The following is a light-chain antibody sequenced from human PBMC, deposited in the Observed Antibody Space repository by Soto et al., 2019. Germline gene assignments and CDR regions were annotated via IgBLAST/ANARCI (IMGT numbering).Light chain of an antibody. Sequence: QSVLTQPPSVSAAPGQKVTISCSGSSSNIGNNYVSWYQQLPGTAPKLLIYDNNKRPSGIPDRFSGSKSGTSATLDITGLQTGDEADYYCGTWDSTLSAGRWVFGGGTKVTVL. CDR1: SSNIGNNY. CDR2: DNN. V-gene: IGLV1-51*01. J-gene: IGLJ3*02. CDR3: GTWDSTLSAGRWV.